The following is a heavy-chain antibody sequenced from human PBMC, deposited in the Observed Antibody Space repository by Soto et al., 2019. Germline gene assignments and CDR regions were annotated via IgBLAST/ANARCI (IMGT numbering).Heavy chain of an antibody. D-gene: IGHD2-15*01. CDR3: AKAARSVGWFDP. Sequence: GGSLRLSCSASGFTVSRHYITWVRQAPGKGLEWVAVIFSGGTTLYADSVKGRFTISRDNSKNTLYLQLNSLRAEDTAVYYCAKAARSVGWFDPWGLGTLVTVSS. CDR2: IFSGGTT. J-gene: IGHJ5*02. CDR1: GFTVSRHY. V-gene: IGHV3-53*01.